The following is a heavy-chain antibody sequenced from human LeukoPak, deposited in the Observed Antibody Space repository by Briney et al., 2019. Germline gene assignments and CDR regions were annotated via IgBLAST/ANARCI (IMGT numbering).Heavy chain of an antibody. D-gene: IGHD1-26*01. Sequence: GGSLRLSCAASGLSFSSYSMNWVRQAPGKGLEWVSAISGSSTYTYYADSVKGRFTISRDNAKNSLYLQMNTLRAEDTAVYYCVRDLVVGATLERHYWGQGTLVTVSS. CDR3: VRDLVVGATLERHY. CDR2: ISGSSTYT. V-gene: IGHV3-21*01. J-gene: IGHJ4*02. CDR1: GLSFSSYS.